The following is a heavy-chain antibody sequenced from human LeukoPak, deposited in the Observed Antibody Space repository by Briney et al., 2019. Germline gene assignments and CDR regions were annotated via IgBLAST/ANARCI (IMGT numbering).Heavy chain of an antibody. CDR1: GFTLRSYD. Sequence: GGSLRLSCAASGFTLRSYDMSWVRQAPGKGLEWVAATSGSGANTYYADSVKGRFTISRDNSQNTLYLQMDSLRAEDTAVYYCGKEYSGYDFDYWGQGTLVTVSS. D-gene: IGHD5-12*01. CDR2: TSGSGANT. J-gene: IGHJ4*02. V-gene: IGHV3-23*01. CDR3: GKEYSGYDFDY.